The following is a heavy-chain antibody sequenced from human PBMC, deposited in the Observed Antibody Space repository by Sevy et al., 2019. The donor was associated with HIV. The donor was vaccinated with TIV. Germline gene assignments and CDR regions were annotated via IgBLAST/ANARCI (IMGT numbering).Heavy chain of an antibody. CDR3: ARQRYCISTGCAISGDLDY. J-gene: IGHJ4*02. V-gene: IGHV3-30-3*01. CDR1: GFTFSSYA. CDR2: ISYDGSNK. Sequence: GGSLRLSCAASGFTFSSYAMHWVRQAPGKGLEWVAVISYDGSNKYYADSVKGRFTISRDNSKNTLYLQMNSLRAEDTAVYYCARQRYCISTGCAISGDLDYWGQGTLVTVSS. D-gene: IGHD2-2*01.